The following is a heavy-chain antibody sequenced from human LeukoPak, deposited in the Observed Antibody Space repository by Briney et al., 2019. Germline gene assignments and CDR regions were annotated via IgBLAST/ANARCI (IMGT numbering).Heavy chain of an antibody. CDR3: AKDEELWFMGERRYYFDY. CDR1: GGTFSSYA. CDR2: IIPIFGTA. J-gene: IGHJ4*02. D-gene: IGHD5-18*01. V-gene: IGHV1-69*13. Sequence: SVKVSCKASGGTFSSYAISWVRQAPGQGLEWMGGIIPIFGTANYAQKFQGRVTITADESTSTAYMELSSLKSEDTAVYYCAKDEELWFMGERRYYFDYWGQGTLVTVSS.